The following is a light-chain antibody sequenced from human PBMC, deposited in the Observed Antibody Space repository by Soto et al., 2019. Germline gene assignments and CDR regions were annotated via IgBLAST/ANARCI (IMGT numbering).Light chain of an antibody. CDR3: QQYYSYPRT. CDR2: AAS. J-gene: IGKJ1*01. CDR1: QGFTSY. V-gene: IGKV1-8*01. Sequence: AIRMTQSPSSLSASTGDRVTILCRAVQGFTSYLAWYKQKPGKAPKLLFYAASTLQSGVPSRFSGSGSGTDFTLTISCLQSEDFATYYCQQYYSYPRTFGQGTKVEIK.